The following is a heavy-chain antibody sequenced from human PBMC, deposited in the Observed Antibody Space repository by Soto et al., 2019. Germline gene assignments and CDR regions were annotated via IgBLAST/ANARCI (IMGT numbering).Heavy chain of an antibody. CDR2: ISGGGDST. D-gene: IGHD3-10*01. V-gene: IGHV3-23*01. CDR3: AKDTGPEYYYGSVNS. CDR1: EFTFSSYA. Sequence: EVQLLESGGGLVQPGGSLRLSCAASEFTFSSYAMSWVRQAPGKGLEWVSAISGGGDSTYYADSVKGRFTISRDNSKSTLYLQMNSLRAEDTATYYCAKDTGPEYYYGSVNSWGQGTLVTVSS. J-gene: IGHJ4*02.